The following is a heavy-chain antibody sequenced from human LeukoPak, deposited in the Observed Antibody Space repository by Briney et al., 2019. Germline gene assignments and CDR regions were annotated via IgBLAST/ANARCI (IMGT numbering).Heavy chain of an antibody. CDR1: GYTFTGYY. D-gene: IGHD3-3*01. J-gene: IGHJ3*02. CDR2: INPNSGGT. V-gene: IGHV1-2*04. CDR3: ARVGHYDFWSGSGGAFDI. Sequence: ASVKVSCKASGYTFTGYYMHWVRQAPGQGPEWMGWINPNSGGTNYAQKFQGWVTMTRDTSISTAYMELSRLRSDDTAVYYCARVGHYDFWSGSGGAFDIWGQGTMVTVSS.